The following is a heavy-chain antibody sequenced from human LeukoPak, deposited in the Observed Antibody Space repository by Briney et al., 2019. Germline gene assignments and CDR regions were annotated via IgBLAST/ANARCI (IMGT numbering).Heavy chain of an antibody. D-gene: IGHD3-3*01. CDR1: GYTLTELS. V-gene: IGHV1-46*01. Sequence: ASVKVSCKVSGYTLTELSMHWVRQAPGQGLEWMGIINPSGGSTSYAQKFQGRVTMTRDMSTSTVYMQLSSLRSEDTAVYYCARTWYFDFWSGYYTYFDYWGQGTLVTVSS. CDR2: INPSGGST. CDR3: ARTWYFDFWSGYYTYFDY. J-gene: IGHJ4*02.